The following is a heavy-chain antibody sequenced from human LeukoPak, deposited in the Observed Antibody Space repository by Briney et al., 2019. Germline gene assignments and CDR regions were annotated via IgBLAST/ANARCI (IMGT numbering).Heavy chain of an antibody. Sequence: GASVTVSCKASGGTFSSYAISWVRQAPGQGLEWMGRIIPILGIANYAQKFQGRVTITADKSTSTAYMELSSLRSEDTAVYYCARDRGYSYGPSYYYGMDVWGQGTTVTVSS. V-gene: IGHV1-69*04. J-gene: IGHJ6*02. CDR3: ARDRGYSYGPSYYYGMDV. D-gene: IGHD5-18*01. CDR2: IIPILGIA. CDR1: GGTFSSYA.